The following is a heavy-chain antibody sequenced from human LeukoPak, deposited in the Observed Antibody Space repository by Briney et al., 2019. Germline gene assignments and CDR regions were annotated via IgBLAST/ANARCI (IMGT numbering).Heavy chain of an antibody. J-gene: IGHJ4*02. CDR3: AKGSYYDSSGSFYFDC. CDR2: INGSGDNT. CDR1: GFTFSSYA. V-gene: IGHV3-23*01. Sequence: GGSLRLSCAASGFTFSSYAMSWVRQAPGKGLEWVSGINGSGDNTYYADSVKGRFTISRDSSKNTLYVQVNSLGTEDTAAYYCAKGSYYDSSGSFYFDCWGQGTLVTVSS. D-gene: IGHD3-22*01.